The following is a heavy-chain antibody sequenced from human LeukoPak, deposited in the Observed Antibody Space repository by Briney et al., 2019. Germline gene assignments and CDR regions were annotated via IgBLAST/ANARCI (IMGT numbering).Heavy chain of an antibody. CDR3: ASCWDHGSSGCMSMDY. D-gene: IGHD3-22*01. Sequence: ASVKVSCKASGYTFTCYYMHWVRQAPGQGLEWMGGINPNSGGTNYAQKVQGRVTMTRDTSISTAYMERSRLRSDDTAVYYCASCWDHGSSGCMSMDYWGQGTLVSVSS. CDR2: INPNSGGT. CDR1: GYTFTCYY. V-gene: IGHV1-2*02. J-gene: IGHJ4*02.